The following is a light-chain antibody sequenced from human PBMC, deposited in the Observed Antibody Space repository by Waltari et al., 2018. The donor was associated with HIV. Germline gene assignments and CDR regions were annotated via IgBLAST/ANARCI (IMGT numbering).Light chain of an antibody. CDR2: DTS. CDR1: PGAVTSDHY. V-gene: IGLV7-46*01. Sequence: QAVVTQEPSLTVSPGGTVTLTCGSSPGAVTSDHYPYWFQQTPGQAPRPLIYDTSNKHSWTPARFSGSLLGGKAALTLSGAQPEDEAEYYCLLSYGGARVFGGGTKLTVL. J-gene: IGLJ2*01. CDR3: LLSYGGARV.